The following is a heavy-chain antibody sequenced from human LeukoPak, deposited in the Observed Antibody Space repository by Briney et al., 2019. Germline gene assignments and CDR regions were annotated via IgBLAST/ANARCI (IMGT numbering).Heavy chain of an antibody. D-gene: IGHD2-21*02. Sequence: PGGSLRLSCGASGFNFKNAWMTWVRQAPGKGLEWVGRIKTKTDGGIRDYATSVKGRFTISRDDSNNKVYLQMNNLQTEDTAVYYCRGVTSSDFDIWGQGTMGTVSS. J-gene: IGHJ3*02. CDR1: GFNFKNAW. CDR3: RGVTSSDFDI. V-gene: IGHV3-15*01. CDR2: IKTKTDGGIR.